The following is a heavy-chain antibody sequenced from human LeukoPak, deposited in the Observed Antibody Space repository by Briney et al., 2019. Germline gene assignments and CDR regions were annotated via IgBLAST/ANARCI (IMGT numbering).Heavy chain of an antibody. Sequence: PGGSLRLSCAASGFTFSSYGMHWVRQAPGKGLEWVAVIWYDGSNKYYADSVKGRFTISRDNSKNTLYLQMNSLRAEDTAVYYCAKDRARKYFDYWGQGTLVTVSS. J-gene: IGHJ4*02. V-gene: IGHV3-33*06. CDR1: GFTFSSYG. CDR3: AKDRARKYFDY. CDR2: IWYDGSNK.